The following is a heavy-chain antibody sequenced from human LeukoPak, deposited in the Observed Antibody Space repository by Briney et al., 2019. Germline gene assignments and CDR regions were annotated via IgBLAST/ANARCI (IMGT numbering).Heavy chain of an antibody. CDR1: GFTFSSYS. CDR3: ARDATLTPHFDY. J-gene: IGHJ4*02. Sequence: GGSLRLSCAASGFTFSSYSMNWVRQAPGKGLEWVSSISSSSSYIYYADSVKGRFTISRDNAKNSLYLQMNSLRAEDTAVYYCARDATLTPHFDYWGQGTLVTVSS. V-gene: IGHV3-21*01. CDR2: ISSSSSYI.